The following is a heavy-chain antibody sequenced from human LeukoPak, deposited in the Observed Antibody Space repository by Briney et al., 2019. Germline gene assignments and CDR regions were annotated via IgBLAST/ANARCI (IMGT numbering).Heavy chain of an antibody. CDR2: IYPGDSDT. V-gene: IGHV5-51*01. CDR3: ARQLGPRGYYYYMDV. CDR1: GYSFTSYW. Sequence: GESLKISCKGSGYSFTSYWIGWVRPMPGKGLEWMGIIYPGDSDTRYRPSFQGQVTISADKSISTAYLQWSSLKASDTAMYYCARQLGPRGYYYYMDVWGKGTTVTVSS. D-gene: IGHD3-16*01. J-gene: IGHJ6*03.